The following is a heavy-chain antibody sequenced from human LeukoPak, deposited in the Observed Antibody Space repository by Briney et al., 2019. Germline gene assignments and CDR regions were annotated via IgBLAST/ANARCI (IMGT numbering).Heavy chain of an antibody. CDR3: ARAGGSGSYSGTDAFDI. V-gene: IGHV1-69*04. CDR1: GGTFSSYA. CDR2: IIPILGIA. Sequence: SVKVSCKASGGTFSSYAISWVRQAPGQGLEWMGRIIPILGIANYAQKFQGRVTITADKSTSTAYMELSSLRSEDTAVYYCARAGGSGSYSGTDAFDIWGQGTMVTVSS. D-gene: IGHD1-26*01. J-gene: IGHJ3*02.